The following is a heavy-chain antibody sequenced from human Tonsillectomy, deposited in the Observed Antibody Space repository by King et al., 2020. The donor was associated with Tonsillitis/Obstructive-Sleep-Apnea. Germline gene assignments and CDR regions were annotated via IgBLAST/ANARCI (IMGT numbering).Heavy chain of an antibody. J-gene: IGHJ5*02. V-gene: IGHV1-2*02. CDR1: GYTFTAFY. D-gene: IGHD4-23*01. CDR3: AREFGFRVVTPSNWFDP. CDR2: INPNFDDT. Sequence: VQLVESGAEVKKPGASVKVSCKASGYTFTAFYVHWVRQAPGQGLEWMGWINPNFDDTSYAQKFQGRVTMTRDTSMSTVYMQLSRLRSDDTAVYYCAREFGFRVVTPSNWFDPWGQGTLVTVSS.